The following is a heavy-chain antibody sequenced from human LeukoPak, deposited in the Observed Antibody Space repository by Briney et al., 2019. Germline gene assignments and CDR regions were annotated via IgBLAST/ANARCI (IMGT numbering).Heavy chain of an antibody. Sequence: EAGGSLRLSCAASGFTFSSYGMHWVRQAPGKGLVWVAVIWYDGSNKYYADSVKGRFTISRDNSKNTLYLQMNSLRAEDTAVYYCARDTRSSSWYFLFGYWGQGTLVTVSS. CDR2: IWYDGSNK. V-gene: IGHV3-33*01. CDR1: GFTFSSYG. J-gene: IGHJ4*02. CDR3: ARDTRSSSWYFLFGY. D-gene: IGHD6-13*01.